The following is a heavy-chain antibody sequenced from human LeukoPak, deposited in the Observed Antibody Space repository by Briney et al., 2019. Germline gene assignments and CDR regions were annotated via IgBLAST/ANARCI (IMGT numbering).Heavy chain of an antibody. D-gene: IGHD6-13*01. CDR2: INAGNGNT. J-gene: IGHJ4*02. CDR1: GYTLTSYA. V-gene: IGHV1-3*03. CDR3: ARGYSGYSSSWTNPLGY. Sequence: SVNVSCKVSGYTLTSYAMHWVREAPGQRLEWMGWINAGNGNTKYSQEFQGRVTITRDTSASTAYMELSSLSFEDMAVYYCARGYSGYSSSWTNPLGYWGQGTLVTVSS.